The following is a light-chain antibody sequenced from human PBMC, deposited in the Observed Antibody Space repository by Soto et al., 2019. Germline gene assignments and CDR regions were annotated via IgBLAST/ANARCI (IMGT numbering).Light chain of an antibody. V-gene: IGLV2-14*03. J-gene: IGLJ1*01. CDR2: DVS. Sequence: LTQPASVSGSPGQSITISCTGTSSDVGGYNYVSWYQHPPGKAPNLIIYDVSTRPSGVSIRFSGSTSDTTASLIISGLQPGVEADQHCSSYTTGNTRQVLFGTGTKVTV. CDR1: SSDVGGYNY. CDR3: SSYTTGNTRQVL.